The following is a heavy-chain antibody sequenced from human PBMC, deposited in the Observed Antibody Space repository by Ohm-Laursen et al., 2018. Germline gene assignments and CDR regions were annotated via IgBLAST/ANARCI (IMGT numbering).Heavy chain of an antibody. CDR2: ISSSSSTI. J-gene: IGHJ4*02. D-gene: IGHD5-12*01. V-gene: IGHV3-48*01. CDR1: GFTFSSYS. Sequence: SLRLSCSASGFTFSSYSMNWVRQAPGKGLEWVSYISSSSSTIYYADSVKGRFTISRDNAKNSLYLQMNSLRAEDTAVYYCAKENLSGYEGGLFDYWGQGTLVTVSS. CDR3: AKENLSGYEGGLFDY.